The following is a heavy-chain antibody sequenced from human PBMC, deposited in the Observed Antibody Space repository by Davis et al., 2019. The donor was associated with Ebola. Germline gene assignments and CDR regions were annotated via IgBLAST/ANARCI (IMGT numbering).Heavy chain of an antibody. Sequence: GSLRLSCTVSGGSISSSSYYWGWIRQPPGKGLEWIGEINHSGSTNYNPSLKSRVTISVDTSKNQFSLKLSSVTAADTAVYYCASTNPGYSSRWYGYWGQGTLVTVSS. CDR2: INHSGST. CDR3: ASTNPGYSSRWYGY. D-gene: IGHD6-13*01. CDR1: GGSISSSSYY. J-gene: IGHJ4*02. V-gene: IGHV4-39*07.